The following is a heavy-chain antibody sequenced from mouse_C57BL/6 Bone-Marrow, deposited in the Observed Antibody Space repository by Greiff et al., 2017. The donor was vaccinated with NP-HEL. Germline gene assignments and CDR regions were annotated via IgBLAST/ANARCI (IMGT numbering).Heavy chain of an antibody. J-gene: IGHJ2*01. D-gene: IGHD1-1*01. Sequence: QVQLQQPGAELVKPGASVKMSCKASGYTFTSYWITWVKQRPGQGLEWIGDIYPGSGSTNYNEKFTSKATLTVDTSSSPAYMQLSSLTSEDSAVYYCASGEGLYPPYFDYWGQGTTLTVSS. V-gene: IGHV1-55*01. CDR2: IYPGSGST. CDR3: ASGEGLYPPYFDY. CDR1: GYTFTSYW.